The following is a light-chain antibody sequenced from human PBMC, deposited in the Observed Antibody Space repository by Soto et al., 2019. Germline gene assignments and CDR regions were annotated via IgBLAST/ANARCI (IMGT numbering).Light chain of an antibody. CDR1: SSDVGGYNY. CDR3: SSYAGSSNV. J-gene: IGLJ1*01. CDR2: EVN. V-gene: IGLV2-8*01. Sequence: QSALTQPPSASGSRGQSVAISCTGTSSDVGGYNYVSWYQQHPGKAPKLMIYEVNKRPSGVPDRFSGSKSGNTASLTVSGLQAEDEADYYSSSYAGSSNVFGTGTKLTVL.